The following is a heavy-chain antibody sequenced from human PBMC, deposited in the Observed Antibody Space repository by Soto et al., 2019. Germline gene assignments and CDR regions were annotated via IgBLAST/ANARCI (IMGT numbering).Heavy chain of an antibody. CDR2: ISYDGSNK. CDR1: GFTFSSYA. CDR3: ASTDYGGNSREAAFDI. D-gene: IGHD4-17*01. Sequence: GGSLRLSCAASGFTFSSYAMHWVRQAPGKGLERVAVISYDGSNKYYADSVKGRFTISRDNSKNTLYLQMNSLRAEDTAVYYCASTDYGGNSREAAFDIWGQGTMVTVSS. V-gene: IGHV3-30-3*01. J-gene: IGHJ3*02.